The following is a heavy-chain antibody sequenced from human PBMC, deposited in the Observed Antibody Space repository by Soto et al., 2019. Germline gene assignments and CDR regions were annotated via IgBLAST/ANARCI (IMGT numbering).Heavy chain of an antibody. CDR2: ISGSGDST. CDR3: AKRSSSSTFDY. V-gene: IGHV3-23*01. Sequence: HPGGSLRLSCAASGFTFSTYAMNWVRQAPGKGLEWVSVISGSGDSTYYADSVKGRFTISRDNSKNTLYLQMNSLRAEDTAVYYCAKRSSSSTFDYWGQGTLVTVSS. D-gene: IGHD6-6*01. CDR1: GFTFSTYA. J-gene: IGHJ4*02.